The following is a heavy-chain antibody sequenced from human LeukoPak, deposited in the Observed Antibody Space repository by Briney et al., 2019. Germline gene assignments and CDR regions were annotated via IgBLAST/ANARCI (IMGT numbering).Heavy chain of an antibody. V-gene: IGHV3-7*02. J-gene: IGHJ6*02. CDR2: IKHDGSET. CDR1: GFTFSSTW. D-gene: IGHD3-16*01. CDR3: AKNGGPHGMDV. Sequence: GGSLRLSCATSGFTFSSTWMSWVRQAPGKGLEWVANIKHDGSETNYVDSVKGRFTISRDNAKNSLHLQMNSLRVEDTAVYYCAKNGGPHGMDVWGQGTTVTVSS.